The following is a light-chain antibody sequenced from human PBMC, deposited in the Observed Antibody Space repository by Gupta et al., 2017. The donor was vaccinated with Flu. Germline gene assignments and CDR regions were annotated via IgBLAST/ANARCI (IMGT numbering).Light chain of an antibody. CDR2: KAS. J-gene: IGKJ4*01. Sequence: DFQMTQSPSTLSASAGDRVTITCRASQNIDDWLAWYQQKPGKAPQLLIYKASKLEGAVPSRFGGSGFGTEFTLTISSLQPDDSAIYYCQNYNYHFGGGTKVEIK. CDR3: QNYNYH. CDR1: QNIDDW. V-gene: IGKV1-5*03.